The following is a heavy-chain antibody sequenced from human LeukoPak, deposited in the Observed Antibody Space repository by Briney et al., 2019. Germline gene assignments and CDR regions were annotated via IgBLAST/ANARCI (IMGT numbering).Heavy chain of an antibody. D-gene: IGHD6-19*01. J-gene: IGHJ4*02. CDR2: IKQDGSEK. Sequence: GGSLRLSCSTFGFTFSNYWMTWVRQPPGKGLEWVANIKQDGSEKYYVGSVKGRFTISRDNAKNSLFLQMNSLRADDTAVYYCARVLMRGSGWYIDSWGQGTLVTVSS. V-gene: IGHV3-7*01. CDR3: ARVLMRGSGWYIDS. CDR1: GFTFSNYW.